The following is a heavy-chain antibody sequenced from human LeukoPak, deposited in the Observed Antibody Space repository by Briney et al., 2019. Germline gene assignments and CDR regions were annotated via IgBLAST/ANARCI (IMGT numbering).Heavy chain of an antibody. J-gene: IGHJ6*02. D-gene: IGHD6-19*01. CDR3: ARTVYSSGWYPYYYGMDV. V-gene: IGHV1-8*01. CDR2: MNPNSGNT. Sequence: ASVKVSCKASGDSFFTYDINWVRQATGQGLEWMGWMNPNSGNTGYAQKFQGRVTMTRNTSISTAHMELSSLRSEDTAVYYCARTVYSSGWYPYYYGMDVWGQGTTVTVSS. CDR1: GDSFFTYD.